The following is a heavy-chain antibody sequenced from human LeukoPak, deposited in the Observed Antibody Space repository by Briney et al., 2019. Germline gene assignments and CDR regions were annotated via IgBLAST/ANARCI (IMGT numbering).Heavy chain of an antibody. J-gene: IGHJ6*04. CDR2: IRKGGSEK. Sequence: GGSLRLSCAASGFTFSRYWMSWVRQAPGKGLEWVSYIRKGGSEKYYVDSVRGRFTISRDNAKNSLYLQMNSLRAEDTAVYYCARDTWDYYGSGSYYRSYYYYGMDVWGKGTTVTVSS. V-gene: IGHV3-7*03. D-gene: IGHD3-10*01. CDR1: GFTFSRYW. CDR3: ARDTWDYYGSGSYYRSYYYYGMDV.